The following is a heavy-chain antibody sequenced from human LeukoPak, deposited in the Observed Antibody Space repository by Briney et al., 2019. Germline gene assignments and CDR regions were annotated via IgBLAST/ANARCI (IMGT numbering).Heavy chain of an antibody. Sequence: GGSLRLSCTPSGFAFSSYAMHWVRQAPGKGLEWVAVISYDGSNKYYADSVKGRFTISRDNSKNTLYLQMNSLRAEDTAVYYCARGAGITMIVVVALHWGQGTLVTVSS. CDR1: GFAFSSYA. J-gene: IGHJ4*02. V-gene: IGHV3-30-3*01. CDR2: ISYDGSNK. CDR3: ARGAGITMIVVVALH. D-gene: IGHD3-22*01.